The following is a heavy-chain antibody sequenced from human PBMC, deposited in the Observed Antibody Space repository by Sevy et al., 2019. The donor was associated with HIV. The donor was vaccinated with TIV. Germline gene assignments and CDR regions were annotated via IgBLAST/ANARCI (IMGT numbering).Heavy chain of an antibody. CDR1: GGSISSYY. CDR3: ARVYGENVGAFDI. D-gene: IGHD4-17*01. J-gene: IGHJ3*02. CDR2: IYYSGST. Sequence: SETLSLTCTVSGGSISSYYWSWIRQPPGKGLEWIGYIYYSGSTNYNPSLKSRVTISVDTSKNQFSLKLSSVTAADTAVYYCARVYGENVGAFDIWGQGTMVTVSS. V-gene: IGHV4-59*01.